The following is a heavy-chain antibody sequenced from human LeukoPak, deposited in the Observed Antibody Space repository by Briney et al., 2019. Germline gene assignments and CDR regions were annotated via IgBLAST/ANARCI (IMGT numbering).Heavy chain of an antibody. V-gene: IGHV1-24*01. Sequence: ASVKVSCKVSGYTLTELSMHWVRQAPGKGLEWMGGFDPEDGETIYAQKFQGRVTMTRDTSISTAYMELSRLRSDDTAVYYCAREGLITGTTLGLDPWGQGTLVTVSS. CDR2: FDPEDGET. D-gene: IGHD1-20*01. CDR1: GYTLTELS. CDR3: AREGLITGTTLGLDP. J-gene: IGHJ5*02.